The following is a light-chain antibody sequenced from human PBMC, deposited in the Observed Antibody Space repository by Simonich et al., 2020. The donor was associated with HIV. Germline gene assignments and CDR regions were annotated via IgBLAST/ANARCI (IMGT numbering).Light chain of an antibody. V-gene: IGKV1-33*01. CDR2: DAS. CDR3: QQYDNLPYT. Sequence: DIQMTQSPSSLSASVGDRVTITCQASKDIANYLNWYQKKPGKAPKLLIFDASNLETGVPSRFSGNASGTDFTFTITSLRPEDIATYYCQQYDNLPYTFGQGTKLEIK. CDR1: KDIANY. J-gene: IGKJ2*01.